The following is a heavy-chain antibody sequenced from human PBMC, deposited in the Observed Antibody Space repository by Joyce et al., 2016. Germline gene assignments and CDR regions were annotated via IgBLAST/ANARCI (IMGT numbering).Heavy chain of an antibody. CDR2: VQYRGNT. V-gene: IGHV4-39*01. J-gene: IGHJ4*02. CDR3: ARHRDLYSSLDS. D-gene: IGHD6-13*01. CDR1: GDSIGITSFY. Sequence: QVQLQEAGPGLVKPSETLSLRGTVSGDSIGITSFYLAWIRQPPGKPLEWIGGVQYRGNTFSHPSLESRVPISVDTLKSHFSLRLNSVTAADTDVYFCARHRDLYSSLDSWGQGTLVTVSS.